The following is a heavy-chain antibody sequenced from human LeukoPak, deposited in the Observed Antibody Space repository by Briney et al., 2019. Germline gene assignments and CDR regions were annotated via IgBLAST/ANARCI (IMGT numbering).Heavy chain of an antibody. D-gene: IGHD2-21*02. V-gene: IGHV4-39*01. CDR1: GGSISSSSYY. J-gene: IGHJ6*02. Sequence: PSETLSLTCTVSGGSISSSSYYWGWIRRPPGKGLEWIGSIYYSGSTYYNPSLKSRVTISVDTSKNQFSLKLSSVTAADTAVYYCARICGGDCYYYYYYGMDVWGQGTTVTVSS. CDR2: IYYSGST. CDR3: ARICGGDCYYYYYYGMDV.